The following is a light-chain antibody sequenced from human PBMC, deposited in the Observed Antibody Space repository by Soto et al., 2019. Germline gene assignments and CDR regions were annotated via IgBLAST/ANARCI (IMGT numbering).Light chain of an antibody. V-gene: IGKV1-27*01. J-gene: IGKJ4*01. CDR2: GAS. Sequence: DIQLTQSPSSLSASVGDRVTITCRASQGIANYLAWYQKKPGKVPKLLIYGASTLQSGVPSRFSGSASGTDFTLTISTVQPEDGATYYCEKYNNAPLTFGGGTSVEIK. CDR1: QGIANY. CDR3: EKYNNAPLT.